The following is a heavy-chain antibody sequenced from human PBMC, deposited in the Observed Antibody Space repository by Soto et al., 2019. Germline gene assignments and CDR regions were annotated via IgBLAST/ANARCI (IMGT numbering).Heavy chain of an antibody. J-gene: IGHJ4*02. CDR1: GFRVRSKY. CDR2: IYSGGST. D-gene: IGHD2-21*01. V-gene: IGHV3-53*01. CDR3: ARGPPYI. Sequence: PGGSLGLCCAAPGFRVRSKYMSWVRQATGKGLEWVLVIYSGGSTYYADSVKGRFTISRDNSKKTLYLQMNSLRDAETAVYYCARGPPYIWAQGTLVAVSS.